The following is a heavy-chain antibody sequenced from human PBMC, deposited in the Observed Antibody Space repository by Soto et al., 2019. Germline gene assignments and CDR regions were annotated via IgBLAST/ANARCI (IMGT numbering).Heavy chain of an antibody. J-gene: IGHJ3*02. V-gene: IGHV3-21*01. CDR1: RFTFSSYS. CDR3: ARARSAVVSDPNDAFDI. Sequence: GGSLRLSCAASRFTFSSYSMNWVRQAPGKGLEWVSSISSSSDYIYYADSVKGRFTISRDNTKNSLYLQMNSLRADDTAVYYCARARSAVVSDPNDAFDIWGQGTMVTVSS. D-gene: IGHD2-21*01. CDR2: ISSSSDYI.